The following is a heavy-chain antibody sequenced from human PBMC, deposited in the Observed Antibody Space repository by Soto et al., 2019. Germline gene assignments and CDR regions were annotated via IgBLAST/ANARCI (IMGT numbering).Heavy chain of an antibody. V-gene: IGHV3-74*01. CDR3: ARGIELKYGLDV. CDR1: EFTFNTYW. D-gene: IGHD1-1*01. Sequence: EVQLVESGGGVVQPGGSLRLSCAASEFTFNTYWMHWVRQVPGKGLEWVSRINTDGSSTNYADSVMGRFTISRDNADNTVEQQLYRPRAEDTAEDYCARGIELKYGLDVWGRVATVTVSS. CDR2: INTDGSST. J-gene: IGHJ6*02.